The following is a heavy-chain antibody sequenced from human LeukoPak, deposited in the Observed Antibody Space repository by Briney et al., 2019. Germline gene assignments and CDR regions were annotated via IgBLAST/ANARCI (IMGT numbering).Heavy chain of an antibody. CDR3: ARHVTTVIDYYYMDV. Sequence: GESLKISCKGSGYSFTSYWIGWVRQMPGKGLEWMGIIYPGDSGTRYSPSFQGQVTISADKSISTAYLQWSSLKASDTAMYYCARHVTTVIDYYYMDVWGKGTTVTVSS. J-gene: IGHJ6*03. CDR2: IYPGDSGT. CDR1: GYSFTSYW. V-gene: IGHV5-51*01. D-gene: IGHD4-11*01.